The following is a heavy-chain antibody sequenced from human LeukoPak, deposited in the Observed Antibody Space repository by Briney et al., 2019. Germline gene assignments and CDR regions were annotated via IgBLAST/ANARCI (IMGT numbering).Heavy chain of an antibody. CDR1: GYTFTGYY. CDR2: INPNSGGT. V-gene: IGHV1-2*02. D-gene: IGHD2-2*01. CDR3: ARELYCSSTSCSTGWFDP. J-gene: IGHJ5*02. Sequence: ASVKVSCKASGYTFTGYYIHWVRQAPGQGLEWMGWINPNSGGTNYAQKFQGRVTMTRDTSISTAYMELSRLRSDDTAVYYCARELYCSSTSCSTGWFDPWGQGTLVTVSS.